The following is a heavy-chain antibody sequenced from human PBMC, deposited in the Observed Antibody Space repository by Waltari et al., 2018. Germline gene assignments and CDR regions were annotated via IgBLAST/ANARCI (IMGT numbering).Heavy chain of an antibody. CDR2: ISWDGGST. CDR1: GFTFDDYA. J-gene: IGHJ4*02. D-gene: IGHD3-22*01. V-gene: IGHV3-43D*04. CDR3: AKDKGRNYYDSSGPIDY. Sequence: EVQLVESGGVVVQPGGSLRLSCAASGFTFDDYAMHWVRQAPGKGLEWVSLISWDGGSTYYADSVKGRFTISRDNSKNSLYLQMNSLRAEDTALYYCAKDKGRNYYDSSGPIDYWGQGTLVTVSS.